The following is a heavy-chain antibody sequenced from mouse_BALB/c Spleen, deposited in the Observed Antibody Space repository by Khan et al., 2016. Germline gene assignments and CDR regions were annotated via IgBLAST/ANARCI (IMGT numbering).Heavy chain of an antibody. Sequence: VKLLESGGGLVQPGGSLKLSCAASGFDFSRYWMSWVRQAPGKGLEWIGEINPDSSTINYTPSLKDKFIISRNNAKNTLYLQMSKGRDEDPALYYRASNHYYGCFAYWGQGTLVTVSA. J-gene: IGHJ3*01. CDR3: ASNHYYGCFAY. D-gene: IGHD1-2*01. CDR2: INPDSSTI. CDR1: GFDFSRYW. V-gene: IGHV4-1*02.